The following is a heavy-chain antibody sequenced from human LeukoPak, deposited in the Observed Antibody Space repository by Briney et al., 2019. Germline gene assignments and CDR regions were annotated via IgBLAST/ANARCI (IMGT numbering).Heavy chain of an antibody. V-gene: IGHV3-23*01. J-gene: IGHJ4*02. Sequence: PGGSLRLSCAASGFTFSSYAMSWVRQAPGKGLEWVSAISGSGGSTYYADSVKGRFTISRDNSKNTLYLQMNSLRAEDTAVYYRAKDRGVVVAAADATEFDYWGQGTLVTVSS. CDR2: ISGSGGST. CDR1: GFTFSSYA. D-gene: IGHD2-15*01. CDR3: AKDRGVVVAAADATEFDY.